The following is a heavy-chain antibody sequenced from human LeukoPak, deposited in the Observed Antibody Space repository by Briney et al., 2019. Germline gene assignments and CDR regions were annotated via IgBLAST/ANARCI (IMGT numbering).Heavy chain of an antibody. D-gene: IGHD1-1*01. CDR3: ARELGNWYDDGVY. V-gene: IGHV1-69*04. Sequence: GASVKVSCKASGGTFSSYTISWVRQAPGQGLEWMGRIIPILGIANYAQKFQGRVTITADKSTSTAYMELSSLRSEDTAVYYCARELGNWYDDGVYWGQGTLVTVSS. CDR2: IIPILGIA. CDR1: GGTFSSYT. J-gene: IGHJ4*02.